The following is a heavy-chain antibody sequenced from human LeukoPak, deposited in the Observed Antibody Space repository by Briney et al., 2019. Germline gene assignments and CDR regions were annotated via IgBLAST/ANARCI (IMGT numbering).Heavy chain of an antibody. Sequence: PGGSLRLSCTASGFTFGDYAMSWVRQAPGKGLEWVGFIRSKAYGGTTEYAASVKGRFTISRDDSKSIAYLQMNSLKTEDTAVYYCTRDQIDCSSTRCHWNFDHWGQGTLVTVSS. CDR3: TRDQIDCSSTRCHWNFDH. D-gene: IGHD2-2*01. J-gene: IGHJ4*02. CDR2: IRSKAYGGTT. V-gene: IGHV3-49*04. CDR1: GFTFGDYA.